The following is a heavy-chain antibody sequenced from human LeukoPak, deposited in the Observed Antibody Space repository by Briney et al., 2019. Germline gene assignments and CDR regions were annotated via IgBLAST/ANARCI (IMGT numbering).Heavy chain of an antibody. Sequence: ASVKVSCKASGYTFTGYDFNWLRQATGQGPEWIGWMNPNSGATGYPQKFQGRVTITADESTSTAYMELSSLRSEDTAVYYCAREAGPFDYWGQGTLVTVSS. CDR1: GYTFTGYD. J-gene: IGHJ4*02. V-gene: IGHV1-8*01. CDR2: MNPNSGAT. CDR3: AREAGPFDY.